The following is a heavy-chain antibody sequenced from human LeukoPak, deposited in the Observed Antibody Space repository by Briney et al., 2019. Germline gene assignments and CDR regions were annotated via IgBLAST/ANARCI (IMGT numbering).Heavy chain of an antibody. J-gene: IGHJ4*02. CDR1: GGSISPYY. Sequence: KTSETLSLTCTVSGGSISPYYWNWIRQPPGKGLEWIGYIYYSGSTNYNPSLKSRVTISVDTSKNQFSLKLSSVTAADTAVYYCARGRAGGDYWGQGTLVTVSS. D-gene: IGHD3-16*01. V-gene: IGHV4-59*01. CDR3: ARGRAGGDY. CDR2: IYYSGST.